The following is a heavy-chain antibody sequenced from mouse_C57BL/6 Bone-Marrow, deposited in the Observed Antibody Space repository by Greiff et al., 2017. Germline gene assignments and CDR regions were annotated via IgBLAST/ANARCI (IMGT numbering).Heavy chain of an antibody. CDR3: ARYDYDRYFDV. CDR1: GYTFTSYW. Sequence: QVQLQQPGAELVKPGASVKLSCKASGYTFTSYWMHWVKQRPGQGLEWIGMIHPNSGSTNYNEKFKSKATLTVDKSSSTAYMQLSSLTSEDSAVYYCARYDYDRYFDVWSTGTTGTVSS. D-gene: IGHD2-4*01. J-gene: IGHJ1*03. CDR2: IHPNSGST. V-gene: IGHV1-64*01.